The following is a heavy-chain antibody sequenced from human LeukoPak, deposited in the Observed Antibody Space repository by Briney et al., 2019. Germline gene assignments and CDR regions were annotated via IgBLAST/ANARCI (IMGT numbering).Heavy chain of an antibody. CDR1: GFTFSSYA. CDR3: ARDQTDDILTGYYSPGRHYYYGMDV. Sequence: PGRSLRLSCAASGFTFSSYAMHWVRQAPGKGLEWVAVISYDGSNKYYADPVKGRFTISRDNSKNTLYLQMNSLRAEDTAVYYCARDQTDDILTGYYSPGRHYYYGMDVWGKGTTVTVSS. V-gene: IGHV3-30*04. CDR2: ISYDGSNK. D-gene: IGHD3-9*01. J-gene: IGHJ6*04.